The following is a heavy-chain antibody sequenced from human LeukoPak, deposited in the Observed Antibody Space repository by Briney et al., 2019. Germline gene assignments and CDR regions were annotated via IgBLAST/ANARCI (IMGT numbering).Heavy chain of an antibody. J-gene: IGHJ1*01. V-gene: IGHV3-23*01. CDR1: GFTFSSYA. CDR3: ARDRMVRGVPQYFQH. D-gene: IGHD3-10*01. Sequence: GGSLRLSCAASGFTFSSYAMSWVRQAPGKGLEWVSAISGSGGSTYYADSVKGRFTISRDNAKNSLYLQMNSLRAEDTAVYYCARDRMVRGVPQYFQHWGQGTLVTVSS. CDR2: ISGSGGST.